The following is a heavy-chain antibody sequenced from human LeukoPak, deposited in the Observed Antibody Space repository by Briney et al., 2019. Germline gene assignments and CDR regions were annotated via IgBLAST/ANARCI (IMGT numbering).Heavy chain of an antibody. Sequence: GGSLRLSCAASGFTFSSYSMNWVRQAPGKGLEWVAVIWYDGSNKYYADSVKGRFTISRDNSKNTLYLQMNSLRAEDTAVYYCARGNDYFDYWGQGTLVTVSS. CDR1: GFTFSSYS. J-gene: IGHJ4*02. CDR2: IWYDGSNK. V-gene: IGHV3-33*08. CDR3: ARGNDYFDY.